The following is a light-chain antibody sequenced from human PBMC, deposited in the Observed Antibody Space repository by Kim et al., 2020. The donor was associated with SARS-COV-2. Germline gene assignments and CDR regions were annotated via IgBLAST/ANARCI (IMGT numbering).Light chain of an antibody. Sequence: ATINCKSRQSVLYSSNNKNYVAWSQQKPGQPPKLLIYWASTRESGVPDRFSDGGSGTDFTLTISSLQAEDVAVYYCQQYYSTPLTFGGGTKVDIK. J-gene: IGKJ4*01. CDR3: QQYYSTPLT. CDR1: QSVLYSSNNKNY. CDR2: WAS. V-gene: IGKV4-1*01.